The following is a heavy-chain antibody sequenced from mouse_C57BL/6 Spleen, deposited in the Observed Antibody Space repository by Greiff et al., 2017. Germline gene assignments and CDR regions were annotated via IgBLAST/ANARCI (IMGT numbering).Heavy chain of an antibody. CDR1: GYTFTDYY. CDR2: INPNNGGT. D-gene: IGHD2-9*01. CDR3: ARSYYGYDWYFDV. V-gene: IGHV1-26*01. J-gene: IGHJ1*03. Sequence: EVQLQQSGPELVKPGASVKISCKASGYTFTDYYMNWVKQSHGKSLEWIGDINPNNGGTSYNQKFKGKATLTVDKSSSTAYMALRSLTSEDSAVYYCARSYYGYDWYFDVWGTGTTVTVSS.